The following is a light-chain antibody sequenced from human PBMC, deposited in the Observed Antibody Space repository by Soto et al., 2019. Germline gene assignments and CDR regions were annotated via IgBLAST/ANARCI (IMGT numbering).Light chain of an antibody. J-gene: IGLJ1*01. CDR1: SSGVGGDNY. CDR2: EVS. CDR3: SSYTSSSTLV. Sequence: QSVLTQLASVAGSPGQSSTKCCTSTSSGVGGDNYVSWYQHHPGKAPRLMIYEVSNRPSGVSNRFSGSKSGNTASLTISGLQAEDEADYYCSSYTSSSTLVFGTGTKVTVL. V-gene: IGLV2-14*01.